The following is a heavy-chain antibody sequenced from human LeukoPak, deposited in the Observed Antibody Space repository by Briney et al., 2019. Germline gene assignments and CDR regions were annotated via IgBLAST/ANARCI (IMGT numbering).Heavy chain of an antibody. CDR1: GLSFSTYS. CDR3: ARVKEASAFDI. D-gene: IGHD5-12*01. V-gene: IGHV3-21*01. CDR2: ISSSGIYR. Sequence: GGSLRLSCAASGLSFSTYSMNWVRQAPGKGLEWVSSISSSGIYRYYADSVKGRFTISRDNAKKSLYLQMNSLRAEDTAVYYCARVKEASAFDIWGQGTMVTVSS. J-gene: IGHJ3*02.